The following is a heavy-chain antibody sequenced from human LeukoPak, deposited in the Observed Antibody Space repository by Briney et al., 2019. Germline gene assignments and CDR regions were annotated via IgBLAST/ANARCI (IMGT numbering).Heavy chain of an antibody. Sequence: GGSLRLSCAASGFTLSSYWMHWVRHAPGKGLVWVSRINSDGSSTSYADSVKGRFTISRDNAKNTLYLQMNSLRAEDAAVYYCARVGIGYCSGGSCYGLDYWGQGTLVTVSS. J-gene: IGHJ4*02. CDR3: ARVGIGYCSGGSCYGLDY. CDR2: INSDGSST. D-gene: IGHD2-15*01. V-gene: IGHV3-74*01. CDR1: GFTLSSYW.